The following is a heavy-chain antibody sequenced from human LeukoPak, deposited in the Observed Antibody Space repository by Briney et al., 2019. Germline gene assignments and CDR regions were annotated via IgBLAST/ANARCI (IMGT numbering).Heavy chain of an antibody. D-gene: IGHD3-10*01. CDR3: ASGAYYDY. J-gene: IGHJ4*02. CDR2: IGDSGTTT. CDR1: GFTVSSNY. V-gene: IGHV3-23*01. Sequence: GGSLRLSCAASGFTVSSNYMTWVRQAPGKGLEWVATIGDSGTTTYYADSVKGRFTISRDNSKNTLYLQMNSLRPEDTAVYFCASGAYYDYWGQGTLVTVSS.